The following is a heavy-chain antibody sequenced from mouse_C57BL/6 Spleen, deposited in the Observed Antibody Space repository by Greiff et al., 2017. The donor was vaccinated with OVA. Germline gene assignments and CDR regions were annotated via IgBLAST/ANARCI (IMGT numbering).Heavy chain of an antibody. CDR1: GYTFTSSW. J-gene: IGHJ3*01. D-gene: IGHD2-4*01. CDR2: IDTSDSYT. CDR3: ARLGDYRFAY. V-gene: IGHV1-69*01. Sequence: QVHVKQPGAELVMPGAPVKLSCKASGYTFTSSWMHWVKQRPGQGLEWIGAIDTSDSYTTYNQKFKGKSTLPVDKSSSTAYMQLSSLTSEDSAVYYCARLGDYRFAYCGQGTLVTVSA.